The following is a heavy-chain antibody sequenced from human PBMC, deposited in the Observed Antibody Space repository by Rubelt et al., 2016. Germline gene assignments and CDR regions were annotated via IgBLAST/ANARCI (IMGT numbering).Heavy chain of an antibody. CDR3: ARGIWGSREGDYGMDV. J-gene: IGHJ6*02. D-gene: IGHD6-13*01. Sequence: ANYAQKFQGRVTITADESTSTAYMELNSLRAEDTAVYYCARGIWGSREGDYGMDVWGQGTTVTVSS. V-gene: IGHV1-69*01. CDR2: A.